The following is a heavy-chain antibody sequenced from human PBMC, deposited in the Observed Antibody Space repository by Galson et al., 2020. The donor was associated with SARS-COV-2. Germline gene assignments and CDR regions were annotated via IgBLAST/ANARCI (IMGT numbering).Heavy chain of an antibody. V-gene: IGHV4-34*01. CDR2: INHSGST. CDR3: ARRITMIVVVITSRGYYFGY. J-gene: IGHJ4*02. CDR1: GGSFSGYY. Sequence: SETLSLTCAVYGGSFSGYYWSWIRQPPGKGLEWIGEINHSGSTNYNPSLKSRVTISADTSKNQFSLKLSSVTAADTAVYYCARRITMIVVVITSRGYYFGYWGQGTLVTVSS. D-gene: IGHD3-22*01.